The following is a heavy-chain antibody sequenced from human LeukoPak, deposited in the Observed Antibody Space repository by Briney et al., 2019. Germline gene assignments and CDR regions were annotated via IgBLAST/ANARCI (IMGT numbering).Heavy chain of an antibody. Sequence: GGSLRLSCAASGFTFSSYGMSWVRQAPGKGLERVSVIYSGGSTYYADSVKGRFTISRDNSKNTLYLQMNGLRAEDTAVYYCARNGGSPYYYYYMDVWGKGTTVTISS. V-gene: IGHV3-53*01. CDR3: ARNGGSPYYYYYMDV. D-gene: IGHD2-15*01. J-gene: IGHJ6*03. CDR2: IYSGGST. CDR1: GFTFSSYG.